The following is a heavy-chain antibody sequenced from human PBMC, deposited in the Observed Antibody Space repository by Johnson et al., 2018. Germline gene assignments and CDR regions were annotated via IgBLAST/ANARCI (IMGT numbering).Heavy chain of an antibody. J-gene: IGHJ6*02. V-gene: IGHV3-11*04. CDR1: GFIFSDYY. CDR3: ARDRGPSEAYQRLTLDYYYYGMDV. D-gene: IGHD2-2*01. CDR2: ISSSSSTI. Sequence: QVQLVQSGGGLVKPGGSVRLSCAASGFIFSDYYMTWIRQAPGKGLEWVSYISSSSSTIYYADSVKGRFTISRDNAKNSLSLQMKSLRDGDTAVYYWARDRGPSEAYQRLTLDYYYYGMDVWGQGTTVTVSS.